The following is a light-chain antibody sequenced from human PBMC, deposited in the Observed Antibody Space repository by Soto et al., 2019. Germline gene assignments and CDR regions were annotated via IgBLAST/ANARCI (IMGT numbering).Light chain of an antibody. V-gene: IGKV3-20*01. J-gene: IGKJ3*01. CDR3: QQYDGSLFT. CDR1: QDVASTY. CDR2: GAS. Sequence: IVLTQSPDTLSLSPGERATLSCRASQDVASTYLAWYQQKPGQAPRLLIYGASGRAAGVAERFSGSGSGTQFTLTISRLEPEDFAVYYCQQYDGSLFTFGPGTKVDVK.